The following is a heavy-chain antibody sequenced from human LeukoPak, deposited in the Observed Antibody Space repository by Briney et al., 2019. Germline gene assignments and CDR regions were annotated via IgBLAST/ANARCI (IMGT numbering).Heavy chain of an antibody. CDR1: GFTFISYS. Sequence: GGSLRLSCAASGFTFISYSMNWVRQAPGKGLEWVSSISSSSSYIYYADSVKGRFTISRENDKKSLYLQMNSLRAEDTAVYYCARDLWMYSSSSPHDYWGQGTLVTVSS. D-gene: IGHD6-6*01. V-gene: IGHV3-21*01. J-gene: IGHJ4*02. CDR2: ISSSSSYI. CDR3: ARDLWMYSSSSPHDY.